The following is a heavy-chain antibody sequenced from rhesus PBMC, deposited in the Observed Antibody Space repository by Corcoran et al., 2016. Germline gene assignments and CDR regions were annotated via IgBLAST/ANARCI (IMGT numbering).Heavy chain of an antibody. CDR3: ARVRARQDLDS. V-gene: IGHV4-106*01. Sequence: QVQLQESGPGLVKPSETLSLTCAVSGGSISDDYYWSWIRQPPGKGLEWIGYIYGSGGGTNYNPSLNNRVTISIDTSKNEFSLKLSSVTAADTAVYYCARVRARQDLDSWGQGVVVTVSS. J-gene: IGHJ6*01. D-gene: IGHD6-25*01. CDR2: IYGSGGGT. CDR1: GGSISDDYY.